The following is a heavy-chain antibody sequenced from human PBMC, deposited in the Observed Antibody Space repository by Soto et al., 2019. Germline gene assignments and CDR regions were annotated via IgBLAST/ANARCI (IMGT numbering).Heavy chain of an antibody. V-gene: IGHV1-18*01. D-gene: IGHD3-3*01. CDR1: GYTFTSYG. CDR3: ARDRATYYDFWSGYSNDAFDI. Sequence: APVKVSCKASGYTFTSYGISWVRQAPGQGLEWMGWISAYNGNTNYAQKLQGRVTMTTDTSTSTAYMELRSLRSDDTAVYYCARDRATYYDFWSGYSNDAFDIWGQGTMVTVSS. J-gene: IGHJ3*02. CDR2: ISAYNGNT.